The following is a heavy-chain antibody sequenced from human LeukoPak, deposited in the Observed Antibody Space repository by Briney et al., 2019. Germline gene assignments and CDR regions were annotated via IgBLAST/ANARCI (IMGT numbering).Heavy chain of an antibody. V-gene: IGHV3-30-3*01. CDR3: ARDYWSLDC. Sequence: PGGSLRLSCAASGFTFSSYAMHWVRQAPGKGLEWVAVISYDGSNKYYADSVKGRFTISRDNSKNTLYLQMNSLRAEDTAVYYCARDYWSLDCWGQGTLVTVSS. CDR2: ISYDGSNK. D-gene: IGHD3-3*01. CDR1: GFTFSSYA. J-gene: IGHJ4*02.